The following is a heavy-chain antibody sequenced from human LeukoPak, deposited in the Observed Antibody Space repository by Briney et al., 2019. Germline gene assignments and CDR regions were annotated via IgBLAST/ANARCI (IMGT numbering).Heavy chain of an antibody. CDR1: GGSFSGYY. CDR3: ARGLYSRGYGMDV. Sequence: PSETLSLTCAVYGGSFSGYYWSWIRQPPGKGLEWIGEINHSGSTNYNPSLKSRVTISVDTSKNQLSLKLSSVTAADTAVYYCARGLYSRGYGMDVWGQGTTVTVSS. D-gene: IGHD6-13*01. V-gene: IGHV4-34*01. J-gene: IGHJ6*02. CDR2: INHSGST.